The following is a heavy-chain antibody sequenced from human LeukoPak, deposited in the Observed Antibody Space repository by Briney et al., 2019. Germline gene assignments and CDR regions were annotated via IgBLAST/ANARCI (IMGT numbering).Heavy chain of an antibody. Sequence: NHTGNTNYNPSLKSRVTLSIDMSKKQFSLHLTSLTAADTAAYYCARVRSVAGIHYDYWGQGTLVTVSS. CDR3: ARVRSVAGIHYDY. V-gene: IGHV4-34*01. CDR2: NHTGNT. D-gene: IGHD6-19*01. J-gene: IGHJ4*02.